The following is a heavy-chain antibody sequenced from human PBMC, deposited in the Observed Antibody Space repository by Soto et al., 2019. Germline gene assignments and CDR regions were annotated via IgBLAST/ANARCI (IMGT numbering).Heavy chain of an antibody. CDR1: GYTFSSYE. Sequence: GASMKVSCKASGYTFSSYEINWVRKATGQGLEGMGWINAGNGNTKYSQKFQGRVTITRDTSASTAYMELSSLRSEDTAVYYCARGRNPKYSSSWAPPLPEHDYWGQGTLVTVSS. D-gene: IGHD6-13*01. CDR2: INAGNGNT. J-gene: IGHJ4*02. V-gene: IGHV1-3*01. CDR3: ARGRNPKYSSSWAPPLPEHDY.